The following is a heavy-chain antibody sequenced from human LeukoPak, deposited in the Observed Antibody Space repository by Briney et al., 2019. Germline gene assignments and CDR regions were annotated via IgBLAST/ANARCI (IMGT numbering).Heavy chain of an antibody. V-gene: IGHV1-69*13. Sequence: GASVKVSCKASGGTFSSYAISWVRQAPGQGLEWMGGIIPIFGTANYAQKFQGRVTITADESTSTAYMELSSLRSEDTAVYSCARGAEMATAPFDYWGRGTLVTVSS. J-gene: IGHJ4*02. D-gene: IGHD5-24*01. CDR1: GGTFSSYA. CDR3: ARGAEMATAPFDY. CDR2: IIPIFGTA.